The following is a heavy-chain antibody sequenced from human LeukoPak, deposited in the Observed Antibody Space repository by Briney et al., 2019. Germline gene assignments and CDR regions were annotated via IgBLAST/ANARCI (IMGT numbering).Heavy chain of an antibody. CDR2: IKEDGSEK. J-gene: IGHJ4*02. D-gene: IGHD1-26*01. Sequence: GGSLRLSCAASGFTFSNHWMTWVRQAPGKGLEWVANIKEDGSEKYYVDSVEGRFTISRDNAENSLYLQMNSLRAEDTAVYYCARGGQYHYWGQGTLVTVSS. V-gene: IGHV3-7*01. CDR1: GFTFSNHW. CDR3: ARGGQYHY.